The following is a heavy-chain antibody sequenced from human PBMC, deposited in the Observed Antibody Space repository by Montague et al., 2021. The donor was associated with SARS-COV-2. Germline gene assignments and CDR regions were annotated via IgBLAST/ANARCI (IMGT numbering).Heavy chain of an antibody. J-gene: IGHJ4*02. CDR1: GGSISSSTYY. CDR2: IYYSGST. CDR3: ARHGWGWLRLLRPFDY. D-gene: IGHD5-12*01. Sequence: SETLSLTCTVSGGSISSSTYYWGWIRQPPGKGLEWIGSIYYSGSTYYNPSLKSRVTISVDTSKNQFSLKLSSVTAADTAVYYCARHGWGWLRLLRPFDYWGQGTLV. V-gene: IGHV4-39*01.